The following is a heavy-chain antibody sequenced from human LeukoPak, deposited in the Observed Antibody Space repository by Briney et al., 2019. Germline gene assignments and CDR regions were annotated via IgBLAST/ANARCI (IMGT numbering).Heavy chain of an antibody. CDR2: INPNSGGT. CDR1: GYTFTGYY. J-gene: IGHJ6*02. Sequence: ASVKVSCKASGYTFTGYYMHWVRQAPGQGLEWMGWINPNSGGTNYAQKFQGRGTMTRDTSISTAYMELSRLRSDDTAVYYCAREEYDYDFWSGYYSPVVAHYYYGMDVWGQGTTVTVSS. V-gene: IGHV1-2*02. CDR3: AREEYDYDFWSGYYSPVVAHYYYGMDV. D-gene: IGHD3-3*01.